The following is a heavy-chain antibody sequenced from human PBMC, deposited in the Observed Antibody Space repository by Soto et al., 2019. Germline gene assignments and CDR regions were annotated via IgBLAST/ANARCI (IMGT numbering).Heavy chain of an antibody. D-gene: IGHD6-19*01. CDR1: GFTFSSYA. CDR2: ISGSGGST. V-gene: IGHV3-23*01. J-gene: IGHJ4*02. CDR3: AKCSPRYSSGLKAYYFDY. Sequence: EVQLLESGGGLVQPGGSLRLSCAASGFTFSSYAMSWVRQAPGKGLEWVSTISGSGGSTYYADSVKGRFTISRDNSKNTLYLQVYSLRAEDTAVYYCAKCSPRYSSGLKAYYFDYWGQGTLVTVSS.